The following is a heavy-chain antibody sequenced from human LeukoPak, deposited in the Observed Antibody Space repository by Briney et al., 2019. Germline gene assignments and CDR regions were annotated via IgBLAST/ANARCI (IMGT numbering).Heavy chain of an antibody. CDR3: AKDGDAGIVVVVAAFDY. CDR2: ISGSGGST. CDR1: GFTFSSYA. J-gene: IGHJ4*02. Sequence: PGGSLRLSCAASGFTFSSYAMSWVRQAPGKGLEWVSAISGSGGSTYYADSVKGRFTISRDNSKNTLYLQMNSLRAEDTAVYYCAKDGDAGIVVVVAAFDYWGQGTLVTVSS. V-gene: IGHV3-23*01. D-gene: IGHD2-15*01.